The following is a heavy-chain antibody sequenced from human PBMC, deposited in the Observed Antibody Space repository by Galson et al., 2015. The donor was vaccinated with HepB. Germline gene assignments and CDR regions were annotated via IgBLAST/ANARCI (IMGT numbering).Heavy chain of an antibody. J-gene: IGHJ6*02. CDR2: IYYSGST. V-gene: IGHV4-31*03. CDR1: GGSISSGGYY. D-gene: IGHD3-10*01. CDR3: ARDRNFDLYYYGSGTPLSLGYYGMDV. Sequence: TLSLTCTVSGGSISSGGYYWSWIRQHPGKGLEWIGYIYYSGSTYYNPSLKSRVTISVDTSKNQFSLKLSSVTAADTAVYYCARDRNFDLYYYGSGTPLSLGYYGMDVWGQGNTVTVSS.